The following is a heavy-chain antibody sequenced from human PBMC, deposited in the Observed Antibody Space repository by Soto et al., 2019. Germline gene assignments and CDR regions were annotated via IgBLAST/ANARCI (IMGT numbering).Heavy chain of an antibody. CDR1: GRSISSSSYY. Sequence: SEALSLTCTVSGRSISSSSYYRGLIRQPPGKWLEWIGSVYYSGSTYYNPSLKSRVTISVDTSKNQFSLKLSSVTAADTAVYYCARHGVVPAAMPIGDYYYYMDVWGKGTTVTVSS. D-gene: IGHD2-2*01. CDR2: VYYSGST. J-gene: IGHJ6*03. CDR3: ARHGVVPAAMPIGDYYYYMDV. V-gene: IGHV4-39*01.